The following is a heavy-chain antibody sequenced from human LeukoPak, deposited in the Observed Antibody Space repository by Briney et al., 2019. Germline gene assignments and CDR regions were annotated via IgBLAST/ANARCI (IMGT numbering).Heavy chain of an antibody. CDR1: GFTFSSYA. V-gene: IGHV3-9*01. Sequence: GGSLRLSCAASGFTFSSYAMSWVRQAPGKGLEWVSGISWNSGSIGYADSVKGRFTISRDNAKNSLYPQMNSLRAEDTALYYCASGRSYDSSGLDYWGQGTLVTVSS. CDR2: ISWNSGSI. D-gene: IGHD3-22*01. J-gene: IGHJ4*02. CDR3: ASGRSYDSSGLDY.